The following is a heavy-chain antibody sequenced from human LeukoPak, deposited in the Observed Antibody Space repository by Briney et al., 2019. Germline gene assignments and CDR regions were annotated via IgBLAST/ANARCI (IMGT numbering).Heavy chain of an antibody. J-gene: IGHJ6*03. CDR3: ARRPSPGRGSYYYMDV. CDR1: GGSISSYY. CDR2: IYTSGST. V-gene: IGHV4-4*07. D-gene: IGHD2-15*01. Sequence: PSETLSLTCTVSGGSISSYYWSWIRQPAGKGLEWIGRIYTSGSTNYNLSLKSRVTMSVDTSKKQFSLKVRSVTAADTGVYYCARRPSPGRGSYYYMDVWARGTPVTVSS.